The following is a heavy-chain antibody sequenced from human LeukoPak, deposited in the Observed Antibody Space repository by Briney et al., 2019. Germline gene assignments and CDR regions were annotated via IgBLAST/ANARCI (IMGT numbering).Heavy chain of an antibody. CDR1: GFTFDDYA. CDR2: ISWNSGSI. V-gene: IGHV3-9*01. Sequence: GRSLGLSCAASGFTFDDYAMHWVRQAPGKGLEWVSGISWNSGSIGYADSVKGRFTISRDNAKNSLYLQMNSLRAEDTALYYCAKDREWELRGYFDYWGQGTLVTVSS. D-gene: IGHD1-26*01. CDR3: AKDREWELRGYFDY. J-gene: IGHJ4*02.